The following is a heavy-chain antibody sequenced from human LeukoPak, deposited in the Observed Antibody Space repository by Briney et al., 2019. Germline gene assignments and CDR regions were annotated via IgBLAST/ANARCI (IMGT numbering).Heavy chain of an antibody. CDR2: ISWNSGSI. D-gene: IGHD2-2*01. CDR1: GFTFADSA. J-gene: IGHJ4*02. Sequence: GGSLRLSCAASGFTFADSAMHWVAQAPGKGREWVSGISWNSGSIGYADSVKGRFTISRDNAKNSPYLQMNSLRAEDTALYYCAKSDVVVRGFDYWGQGTLVTVSS. V-gene: IGHV3-9*01. CDR3: AKSDVVVRGFDY.